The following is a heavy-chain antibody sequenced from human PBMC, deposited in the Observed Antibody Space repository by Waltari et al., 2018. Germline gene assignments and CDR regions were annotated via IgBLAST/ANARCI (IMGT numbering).Heavy chain of an antibody. J-gene: IGHJ4*02. V-gene: IGHV3-23*01. CDR2: IRGSGADT. Sequence: EVQLLESGGGLVQPGGSLRLSCVASGFTFGGYTMPWVRQAPGKGLDWVSTIRGSGADTNYAASVKGRFTIPRDNSRDTLYLQMNTLTAGDTAIYYCAKSLGDTYGRYPMDYWGQGTLVTVSS. CDR1: GFTFGGYT. CDR3: AKSLGDTYGRYPMDY. D-gene: IGHD3-10*01.